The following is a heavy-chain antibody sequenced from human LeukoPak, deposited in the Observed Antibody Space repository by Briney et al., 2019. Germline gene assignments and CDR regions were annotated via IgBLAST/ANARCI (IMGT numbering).Heavy chain of an antibody. J-gene: IGHJ4*02. D-gene: IGHD5-24*01. V-gene: IGHV4-4*07. CDR2: IYTSGST. CDR1: GGSISSYY. Sequence: PSETLSLTCTVSGGSISSYYWSWIRQPAGKGLEWIGRIYTSGSTNYNPSLKSRVTMSVDTSKNQFSLKLSSVTAADTAVYYCARDGRWLQTLWHFDYWGQGTLVTVSS. CDR3: ARDGRWLQTLWHFDY.